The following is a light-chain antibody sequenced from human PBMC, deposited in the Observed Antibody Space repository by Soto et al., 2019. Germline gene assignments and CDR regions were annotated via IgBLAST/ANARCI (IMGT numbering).Light chain of an antibody. CDR3: SSYTTSSTRV. Sequence: QSALTQPASVSGSPGQSIAISCTGSSSDVGIYNYVSWYQQHPGKVPKLIIYEVSNRPSGVSNRFSGPKSGNTASLTISGLQAEDEADYYCSSYTTSSTRVFGTGTKVTVL. V-gene: IGLV2-14*01. CDR2: EVS. CDR1: SSDVGIYNY. J-gene: IGLJ1*01.